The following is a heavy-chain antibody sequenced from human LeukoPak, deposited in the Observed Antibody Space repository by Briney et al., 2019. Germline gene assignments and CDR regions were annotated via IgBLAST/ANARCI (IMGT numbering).Heavy chain of an antibody. CDR3: ARGYYSSTSCLTGDYYYYYYMDV. D-gene: IGHD2-2*01. Sequence: SVKVSCKASGGTFSSYAISWVRQAPGQGLEWMGGIIPIFGTANYAQKFQGRVTITADESTSTAYMELSSLRSEDTAVYYCARGYYSSTSCLTGDYYYYYYMDVWGKGTTVTVSS. CDR2: IIPIFGTA. V-gene: IGHV1-69*13. J-gene: IGHJ6*03. CDR1: GGTFSSYA.